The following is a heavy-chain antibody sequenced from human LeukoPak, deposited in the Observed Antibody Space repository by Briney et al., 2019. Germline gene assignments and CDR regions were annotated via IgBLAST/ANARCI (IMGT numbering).Heavy chain of an antibody. CDR3: ARDEVRSVGAFDI. J-gene: IGHJ3*02. Sequence: SETLSLTCPVSGGSISSSSYYWGWIRQPPGKGLEWIGSIYYSGSTYYNPSLKSRVTISVDTSKNQFSLRLSSVTAADTAVYYCARDEVRSVGAFDIWGQGTMVTGSS. CDR2: IYYSGST. V-gene: IGHV4-39*07. CDR1: GGSISSSSYY.